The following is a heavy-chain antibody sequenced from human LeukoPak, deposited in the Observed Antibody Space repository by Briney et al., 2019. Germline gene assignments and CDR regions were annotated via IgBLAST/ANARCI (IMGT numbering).Heavy chain of an antibody. CDR3: ARAGGTSWADY. CDR2: VKQDGTEK. V-gene: IGHV3-7*01. CDR1: GFTFSSYS. Sequence: GGSLRLSCAASGFTFSSYSMTWVRQAPGKGLEWVANVKQDGTEKFYVDSVKGRFTISRDNGKNSLYLQMNSLRVEDTAIYYCARAGGTSWADYWGQGTLVTVSS. J-gene: IGHJ4*02. D-gene: IGHD6-13*01.